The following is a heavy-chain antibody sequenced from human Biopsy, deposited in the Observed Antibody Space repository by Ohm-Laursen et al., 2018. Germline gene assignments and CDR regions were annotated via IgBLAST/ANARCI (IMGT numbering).Heavy chain of an antibody. Sequence: TLSLTCAVSGYSIKSSYYWGWIRQPPGKGLEWIGNIYHSGSTYYNPSLKSRVTISVEKSKNQFSLKLSSVTAADTAVYYCARLEWRDTFFDFWGQGTTVTVSS. J-gene: IGHJ6*02. D-gene: IGHD3-3*01. CDR1: GYSIKSSYY. CDR2: IYHSGST. V-gene: IGHV4-38-2*01. CDR3: ARLEWRDTFFDF.